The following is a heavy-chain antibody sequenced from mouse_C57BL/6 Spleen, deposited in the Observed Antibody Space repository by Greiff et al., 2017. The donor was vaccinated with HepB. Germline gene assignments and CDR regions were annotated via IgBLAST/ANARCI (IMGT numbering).Heavy chain of an antibody. CDR3: ARSRDTGWYFDV. CDR1: GYTFTSYW. CDR2: IHPNSGST. J-gene: IGHJ1*03. V-gene: IGHV1-64*01. D-gene: IGHD3-3*01. Sequence: QVQLKQPGAELVKPGASVKLSCKASGYTFTSYWMHWVKQRPGQGLEWIGMIHPNSGSTNYNEKFKSKATLTVDKSSSTAYMQLSSLTSEDSAVYYCARSRDTGWYFDVWGTGTTVTVSS.